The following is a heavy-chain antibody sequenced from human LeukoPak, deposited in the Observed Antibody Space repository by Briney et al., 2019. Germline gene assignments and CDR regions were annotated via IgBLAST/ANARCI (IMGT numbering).Heavy chain of an antibody. J-gene: IGHJ4*02. CDR1: GGSFSGYY. D-gene: IGHD5-12*01. CDR2: INHSGST. V-gene: IGHV4-34*01. Sequence: SETLSLTCAVYGGSFSGYYWSWIRQPPGKGLEWIGEINHSGSTNYNPSLKSRVTISVDTSKNQFSLKLSSVTAADTAVYYYARREAAATIYFDYWGQGTLVTVSS. CDR3: ARREAAATIYFDY.